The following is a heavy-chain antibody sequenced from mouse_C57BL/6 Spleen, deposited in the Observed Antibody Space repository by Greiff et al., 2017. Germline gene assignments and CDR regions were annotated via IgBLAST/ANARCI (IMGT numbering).Heavy chain of an antibody. V-gene: IGHV1-81*01. J-gene: IGHJ4*01. Sequence: VQLQQSGAELARPGASVKLSCKASGYTFTSYGISWVKQRTGQGLEWIGEIYPRSGNTYYNEKFKGKATLTVDRSSSTAYMELHSLTSEDSAVXFCARGDSNSYSMDYWGQGTSVTVSS. CDR2: IYPRSGNT. D-gene: IGHD2-5*01. CDR1: GYTFTSYG. CDR3: ARGDSNSYSMDY.